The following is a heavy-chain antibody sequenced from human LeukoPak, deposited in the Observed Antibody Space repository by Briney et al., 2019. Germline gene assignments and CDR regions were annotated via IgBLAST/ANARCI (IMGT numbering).Heavy chain of an antibody. CDR3: ARDRGASSWYFDL. D-gene: IGHD2-2*01. CDR2: IYYSGST. CDR1: GGSISSGGYY. Sequence: SETLFLTCTVSGGSISSGGYYWSWIRQHPGKGLEWIGYIYYSGSTYYNPSLKSRVTISVDTSKNQFSLKLSSVTAADTAVYYCARDRGASSWYFDLWGRGTLVTVSS. V-gene: IGHV4-31*03. J-gene: IGHJ2*01.